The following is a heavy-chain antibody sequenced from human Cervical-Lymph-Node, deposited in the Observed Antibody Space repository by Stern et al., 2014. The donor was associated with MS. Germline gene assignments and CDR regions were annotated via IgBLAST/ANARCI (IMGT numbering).Heavy chain of an antibody. J-gene: IGHJ4*02. CDR3: ARDTSSPERSDW. V-gene: IGHV3-53*01. Sequence: EVQLVQSGGGVIQPGGSLRLSCTASGFTVSRDYMTWVRQAPGQGLEWVSVITNVGSPFYTDSVKGRFTISRDDSKNTVYLHMTSLRAEDTAMYYCARDTSSPERSDWWGQGTLVTVSS. CDR2: ITNVGSP. CDR1: GFTVSRDY. D-gene: IGHD1-1*01.